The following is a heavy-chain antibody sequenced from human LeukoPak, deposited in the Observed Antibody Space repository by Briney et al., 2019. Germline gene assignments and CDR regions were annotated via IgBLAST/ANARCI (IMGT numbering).Heavy chain of an antibody. D-gene: IGHD2-15*01. V-gene: IGHV4-4*07. CDR2: IYTRGST. J-gene: IGHJ6*03. CDR3: ARDGCGGSCFHYYYYYMDV. CDR1: GDSMNTYY. Sequence: PSETLSLTCSVSGDSMNTYYWSWIRQPAGKGLEWIGHIYTRGSTTYNPSLKSRVTISVDTSKNQFSLKLSSVTAADTAVYYCARDGCGGSCFHYYYYYMDVWGKGTTVTISS.